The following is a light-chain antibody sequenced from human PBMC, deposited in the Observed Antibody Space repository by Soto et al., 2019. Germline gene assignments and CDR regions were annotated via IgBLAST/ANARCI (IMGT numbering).Light chain of an antibody. V-gene: IGLV2-14*03. Sequence: QSALTQSASVSGSPGQSITISCAGTSSDVGGYNYVSWYQQHPGKAPKLMIYDVINRPSGVSDRFSGSKSGNSASLTISGLQAEDEADYYCSSYAGSNNLGFGTGTKVTVL. CDR3: SSYAGSNNLG. CDR2: DVI. CDR1: SSDVGGYNY. J-gene: IGLJ1*01.